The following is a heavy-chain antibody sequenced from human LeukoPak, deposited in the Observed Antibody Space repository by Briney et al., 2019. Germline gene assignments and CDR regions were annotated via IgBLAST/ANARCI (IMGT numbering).Heavy chain of an antibody. D-gene: IGHD2-21*02. V-gene: IGHV4-34*01. CDR2: INHSGST. Sequence: SETLSLTCAVYGGSFSGYYWSWIRQPPRKGLEWIGEINHSGSTNYNPSLKSRVTISVDTSKNQFSLKLSSVTAADTALYYCAALVVTATRDYWGQGTLVTVSS. CDR3: AALVVTATRDY. CDR1: GGSFSGYY. J-gene: IGHJ4*02.